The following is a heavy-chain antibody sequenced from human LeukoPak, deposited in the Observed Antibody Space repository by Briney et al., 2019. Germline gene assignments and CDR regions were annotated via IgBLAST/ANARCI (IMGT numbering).Heavy chain of an antibody. D-gene: IGHD3-22*01. J-gene: IGHJ6*03. CDR3: ARGGISYYDSSGYYHPYYYYYYMDV. V-gene: IGHV1-69*04. CDR2: IIPILGIA. CDR1: GGTFSSYA. Sequence: ASVKVSCKASGGTFSSYAISWVRQAPGQGLEWMGRIIPILGIANYAQKFQGRVTITADESTSTAYMELSSLRSEDTAVYYCARGGISYYDSSGYYHPYYYYYYMDVWGKGTTVTVSS.